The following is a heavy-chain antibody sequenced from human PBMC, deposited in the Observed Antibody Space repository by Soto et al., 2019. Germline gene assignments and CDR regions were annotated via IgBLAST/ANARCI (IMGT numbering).Heavy chain of an antibody. CDR3: ARSPLGYDYVRQTWREVGDSFDI. J-gene: IGHJ3*02. CDR1: GADINTYS. CDR2: IYTSASI. D-gene: IGHD3-16*01. V-gene: IGHV4-4*07. Sequence: SETLSLTCSVSGADINTYSWTWIRQPAGKGLEWIGRIYTSASINYNPSLKGRVTLSVDTSTNQVSLRLASATAADTAVYYCARSPLGYDYVRQTWREVGDSFDIWGRGTLVTVSS.